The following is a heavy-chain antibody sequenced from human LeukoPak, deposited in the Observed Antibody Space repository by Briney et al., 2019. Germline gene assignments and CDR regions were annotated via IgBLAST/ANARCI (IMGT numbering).Heavy chain of an antibody. D-gene: IGHD6-13*01. CDR3: ARDGTAAGLYFDL. J-gene: IGHJ4*01. Sequence: GGSLRLSCEVSGLTFTDYWMNWVRQAPGKGPEWVASIRQDGSEKTYVDSVKGRFTISRDNTKNSLSLQLNGLRAEDTAVYYCARDGTAAGLYFDLWGQGTLVTVSS. CDR1: GLTFTDYW. V-gene: IGHV3-7*01. CDR2: IRQDGSEK.